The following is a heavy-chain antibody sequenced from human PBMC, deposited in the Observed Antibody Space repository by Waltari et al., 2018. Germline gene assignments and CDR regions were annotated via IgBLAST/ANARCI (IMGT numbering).Heavy chain of an antibody. D-gene: IGHD3-16*01. V-gene: IGHV1-69*12. J-gene: IGHJ4*02. CDR3: TRRPFGGGEEREDGGLED. CDR1: GDTFSSSA. CDR2: RDPITGER. Sequence: QVHLVQSGAEVKKPGSSVMISCKAPGDTFSSSAMNWVRRAPGQGLEWMGGRDPITGERSEADEFGGRCTSSADDSTSTSYMGLYSMRSEEKDQDLWTRRPFGGGEEREDGGLEDWEQGTRVTVSS.